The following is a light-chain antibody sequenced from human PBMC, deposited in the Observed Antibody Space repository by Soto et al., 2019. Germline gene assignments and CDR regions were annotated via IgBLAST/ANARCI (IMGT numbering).Light chain of an antibody. CDR2: GAF. CDR1: PSVTNF. CDR3: QQYGSSPRT. J-gene: IGKJ1*01. V-gene: IGKV3-20*01. Sequence: EIVMTQSPATLSVSPGERATLSCRASPSVTNFLAWYQQKPGQAPRLLIYGAFNRATGIPARFSGSGSGTDFTLTISSLEPEDFAVYYCQQYGSSPRTFGQGTKVDIK.